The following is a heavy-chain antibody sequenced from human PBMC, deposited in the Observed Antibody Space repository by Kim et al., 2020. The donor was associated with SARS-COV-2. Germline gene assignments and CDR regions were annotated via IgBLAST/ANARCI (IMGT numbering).Heavy chain of an antibody. CDR3: ARSNCDVYSLSQYYGMDV. Sequence: GGSLRLSCAASGFSFSLHGMHWVRQAPGKGLEWVAVVWNDGRLKYYTNSVRGRFTISRDNSKNTVYLQLNSLRPEDTAVYHCARSNCDVYSLSQYYGMDV. J-gene: IGHJ6*01. V-gene: IGHV3-33*01. CDR2: VWNDGRLK. D-gene: IGHD2-21*01. CDR1: GFSFSLHG.